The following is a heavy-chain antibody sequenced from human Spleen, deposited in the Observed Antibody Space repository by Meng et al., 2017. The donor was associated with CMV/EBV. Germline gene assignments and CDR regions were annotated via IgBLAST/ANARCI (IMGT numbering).Heavy chain of an antibody. CDR2: INPKNGGT. V-gene: IGHV1-2*02. CDR1: GYNFNDYW. CDR3: ARSPVPGSPGDLGGMDV. D-gene: IGHD3-10*01. J-gene: IGHJ6*02. Sequence: ASVKVSCKPSGYNFNDYWIHWVRQAPGQDLEWMGWINPKNGGTNYAPKFQGRVTMTRDTSISTAYMELSRLRSDDTAVYYCARSPVPGSPGDLGGMDVWGQGTTVTVSS.